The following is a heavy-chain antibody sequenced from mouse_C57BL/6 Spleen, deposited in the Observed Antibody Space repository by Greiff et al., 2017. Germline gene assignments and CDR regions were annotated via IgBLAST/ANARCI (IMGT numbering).Heavy chain of an antibody. J-gene: IGHJ4*01. Sequence: EVKVEESGGGLVKPGGSLKLSCAASGFTFSSYTMSWVRQTPEKRLEWVATISGGGGNTYYPDSVKGRFTISRDNAKNTLYLQMSSLRSEDTALYYCARHVRLLSYYYAMDYWGQGTSVTVSS. D-gene: IGHD2-3*01. CDR2: ISGGGGNT. CDR1: GFTFSSYT. V-gene: IGHV5-9*01. CDR3: ARHVRLLSYYYAMDY.